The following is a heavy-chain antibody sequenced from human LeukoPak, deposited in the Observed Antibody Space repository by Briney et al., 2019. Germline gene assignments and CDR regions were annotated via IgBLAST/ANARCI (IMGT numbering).Heavy chain of an antibody. J-gene: IGHJ4*02. V-gene: IGHV3-30*04. D-gene: IGHD3-10*01. CDR3: ARPKGVVLCFWEFGD. CDR1: GFTFSSYA. Sequence: PGGSLRLSCAASGFTFSSYAMHWVRQAPGQGLEWVAVISYDGSNKYYADSVKGRFTISRDNSKNTLYLQMNSLRAEDTAVYYCARPKGVVLCFWEFGDWGQGTLVTVSS. CDR2: ISYDGSNK.